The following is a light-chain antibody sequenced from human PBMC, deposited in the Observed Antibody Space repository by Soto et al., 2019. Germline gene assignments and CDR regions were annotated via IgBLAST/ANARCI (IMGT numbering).Light chain of an antibody. J-gene: IGKJ1*01. CDR2: KAS. V-gene: IGKV1-5*03. CDR3: QHYNSYAEA. CDR1: QTISSW. Sequence: DIQMTQSPSTLSGPVGDRVTITCRASQTISSWLAWYQQKPGXAPKLLIYKASTLKSGVPSRFGGXXSGTEFALIISSLQPDDFATYYCQHYNSYAEALGQGTKVDI.